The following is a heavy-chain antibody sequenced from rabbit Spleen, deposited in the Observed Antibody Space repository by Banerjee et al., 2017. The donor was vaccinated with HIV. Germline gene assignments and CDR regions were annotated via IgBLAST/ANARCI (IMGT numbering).Heavy chain of an antibody. CDR1: GFSFSGSHY. CDR2: IYAGSSGST. J-gene: IGHJ6*01. Sequence: QSLEESGGDLVKPGASLTLTCTASGFSFSGSHYMCWVRQAPGKGLEWIACIYAGSSGSTYSATWAKGRFTCSKTSSTTVTLQMTSLTVADTATYFCARDTSSSFSSYGMDLWGPGTLVTVS. D-gene: IGHD1-1*01. CDR3: ARDTSSSFSSYGMDL. V-gene: IGHV1S40*01.